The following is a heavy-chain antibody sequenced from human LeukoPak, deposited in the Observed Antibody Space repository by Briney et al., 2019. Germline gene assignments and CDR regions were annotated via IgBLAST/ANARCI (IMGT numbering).Heavy chain of an antibody. CDR2: IKSKTDGGTT. CDR3: TTARPLPHCSSTSCYFSIAFDI. Sequence: GGSLRLSCAASGFTFSNAWMSWVRQAPGKGLEWVGRIKSKTDGGTTDYAAPVKGRFTISRDDSKNTLYLQMNSLKTEDTAVYYRTTARPLPHCSSTSCYFSIAFDIRGQGTMVTVSS. J-gene: IGHJ3*02. CDR1: GFTFSNAW. D-gene: IGHD2-2*01. V-gene: IGHV3-15*01.